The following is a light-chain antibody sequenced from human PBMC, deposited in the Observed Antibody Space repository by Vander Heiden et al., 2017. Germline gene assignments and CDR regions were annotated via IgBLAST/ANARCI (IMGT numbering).Light chain of an antibody. CDR2: AAS. CDR3: QQSYSTPRT. CDR1: QSISSY. Sequence: DFHMTQSPSSLSASLGDRVTITCRASQSISSYLNWYQQKPGKAPKLLIYAASSLQSGVPSRFSGSGSGTDFTLTISSLQPEDFATYYCQQSYSTPRTFGQGTKVEIK. J-gene: IGKJ1*01. V-gene: IGKV1-39*01.